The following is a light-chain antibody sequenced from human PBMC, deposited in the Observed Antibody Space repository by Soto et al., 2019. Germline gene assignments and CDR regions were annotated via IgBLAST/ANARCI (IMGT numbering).Light chain of an antibody. CDR2: DAS. V-gene: IGKV3-11*01. CDR1: QSVSSY. J-gene: IGKJ3*01. CDR3: QQRSNCSFT. Sequence: EIVLTQSPATLSLSPGERATLSCRASQSVSSYLAWYQQKPGQAPRLLIYDASNRATGIPARFSGSGSGTDFTLTISRLEPEDFAVYYCQQRSNCSFTFGPGTKVDIK.